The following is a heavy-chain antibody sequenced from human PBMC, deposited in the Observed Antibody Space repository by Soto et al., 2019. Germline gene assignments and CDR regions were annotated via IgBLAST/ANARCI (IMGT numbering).Heavy chain of an antibody. Sequence: GESLKISGKGSGYNFAGYWIAWVRQMPGKGLELMGIIYPSDSDTRYRPSFQGQVTISADKSISSAYLQWSSLRASDTAMYYCARGGVSTRTFDYWGQGTPVTVSS. CDR2: IYPSDSDT. D-gene: IGHD3-3*01. J-gene: IGHJ4*02. V-gene: IGHV5-51*01. CDR3: ARGGVSTRTFDY. CDR1: GYNFAGYW.